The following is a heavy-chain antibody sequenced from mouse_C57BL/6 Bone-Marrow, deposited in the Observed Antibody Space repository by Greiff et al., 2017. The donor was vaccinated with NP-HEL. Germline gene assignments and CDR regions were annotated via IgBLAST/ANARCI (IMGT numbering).Heavy chain of an antibody. CDR3: AREGVYDYENYYAMDD. V-gene: IGHV5-16*01. D-gene: IGHD2-4*01. CDR1: GFTFSDYY. CDR2: INYDGSST. Sequence: EVHLVESEGGLVQPGSSMKLSCTASGFTFSDYYMAWVRQVPEKGLEWVANINYDGSSTYYLDSLKSRFIISRDNAKNILYLQMSSLKSEDTATYYCAREGVYDYENYYAMDDWGQGTSVTVSS. J-gene: IGHJ4*01.